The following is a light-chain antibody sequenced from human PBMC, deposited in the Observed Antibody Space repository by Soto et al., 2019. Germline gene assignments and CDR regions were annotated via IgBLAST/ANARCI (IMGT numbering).Light chain of an antibody. CDR1: QSVSGY. CDR2: DAS. CDR3: QQRSNWPST. V-gene: IGKV3-11*01. Sequence: EIVLTQSPATLSLSPGNRATLSCRASQSVSGYSAWYQQKPGQAPRLLIYDASNRATGIPARFSGSGSGTDFPLTITSLEPEDFAVYYCQQRSNWPSTFGGGTKVEI. J-gene: IGKJ4*01.